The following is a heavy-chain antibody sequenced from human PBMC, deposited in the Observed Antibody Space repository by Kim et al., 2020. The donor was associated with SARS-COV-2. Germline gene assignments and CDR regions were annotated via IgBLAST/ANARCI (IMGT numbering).Heavy chain of an antibody. D-gene: IGHD1-1*01. Sequence: YDADSVKGRFTNSRDNSKNTLYLQMNSLRAEDTAVYYCAKSNVASGAFDIWGQGTMVTVSS. V-gene: IGHV3-23*01. J-gene: IGHJ3*02. CDR3: AKSNVASGAFDI.